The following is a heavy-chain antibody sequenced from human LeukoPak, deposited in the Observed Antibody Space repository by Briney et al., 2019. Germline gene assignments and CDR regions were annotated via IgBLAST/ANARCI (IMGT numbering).Heavy chain of an antibody. CDR1: GGTFSSYA. Sequence: SVKVSCKASGGTFSSYAISWVRQAPGQGLEWMGGIIPIFGTANYAQKFQCRVTTTADKSTSTAYMELSSLRSEDTAVYYCARALDAGDFDYWGQGTLVTVSS. J-gene: IGHJ4*02. CDR3: ARALDAGDFDY. CDR2: IIPIFGTA. V-gene: IGHV1-69*06. D-gene: IGHD1-1*01.